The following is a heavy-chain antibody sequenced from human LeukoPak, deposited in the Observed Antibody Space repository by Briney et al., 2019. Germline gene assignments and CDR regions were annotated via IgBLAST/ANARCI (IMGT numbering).Heavy chain of an antibody. Sequence: GGSLRLSCAASGFTFSSYSMNWVRQAPGKGLEWVSYISSSSSTIYYADSVKGRFTISRDNAKNSLYLQMNSLRAEDTAVYYCARDLVVVVPAATRVWFDPWGQGTLVTVSS. CDR2: ISSSSSTI. CDR3: ARDLVVVVPAATRVWFDP. D-gene: IGHD2-2*01. J-gene: IGHJ5*02. V-gene: IGHV3-48*01. CDR1: GFTFSSYS.